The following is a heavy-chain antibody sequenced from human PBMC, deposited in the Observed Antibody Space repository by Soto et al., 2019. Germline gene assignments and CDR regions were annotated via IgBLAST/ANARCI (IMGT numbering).Heavy chain of an antibody. D-gene: IGHD7-27*01. CDR1: GYTFTSYG. CDR3: ARAGDPPYYGMDV. CDR2: ISAYNGDT. V-gene: IGHV1-18*01. Sequence: QVQLVQSGAEVRQPGASVQVSCKASGYTFTSYGISWVRQAPGQGLEWMGWISAYNGDTNYVQKLQGRVTMTTDTATSTAYMELRSLRSDDTAVYYCARAGDPPYYGMDVWGQGTTVTVSS. J-gene: IGHJ6*02.